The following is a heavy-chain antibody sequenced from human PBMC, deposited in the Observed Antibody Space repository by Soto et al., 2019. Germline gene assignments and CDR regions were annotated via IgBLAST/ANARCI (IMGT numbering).Heavy chain of an antibody. CDR2: INGDGTTT. CDR3: VRDLSVTTKFDY. D-gene: IGHD4-17*01. J-gene: IGHJ4*02. CDR1: GFTLSSYW. V-gene: IGHV3-74*01. Sequence: EVQLVESGGGLVQPGGSLRLSCAASGFTLSSYWMHWVRQAPGKGLVWVSRINGDGTTTGYADFVKGRFSISRDSAKNALYLQMISLRAEDTAVYYCVRDLSVTTKFDYWGQGTLVTVSS.